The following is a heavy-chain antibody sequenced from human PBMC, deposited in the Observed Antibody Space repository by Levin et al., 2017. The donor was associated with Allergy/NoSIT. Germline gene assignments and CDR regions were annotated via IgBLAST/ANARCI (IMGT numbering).Heavy chain of an antibody. CDR3: ARVGDRYDAFDI. Sequence: SETPSLTCAVTGASISSGGHYWTWIRQHPGKGLEWIGHIYHTGTTSLNPSLESRVAVSVDTSENQISLKLSSVTAADTAVYYCARVGDRYDAFDIWGQGTAVSVSS. V-gene: IGHV4-31*11. CDR2: IYHTGTT. D-gene: IGHD3-16*01. J-gene: IGHJ3*02. CDR1: GASISSGGHY.